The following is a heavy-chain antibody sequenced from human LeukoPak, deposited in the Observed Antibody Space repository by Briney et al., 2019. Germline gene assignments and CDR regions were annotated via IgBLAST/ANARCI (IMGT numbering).Heavy chain of an antibody. V-gene: IGHV3-11*03. CDR3: ARRFGFGEFLDY. CDR1: GFTFSDYY. J-gene: IGHJ4*02. D-gene: IGHD3-10*01. CDR2: ITGGSTYA. Sequence: NPGGSLRLSCAASGFTFSDYYMTWIRQVPGKGLEWVSYITGGSTYAEYADSVKGRFTISSDNAENSLYLQMNSLRAEDTAVYYCARRFGFGEFLDYWGQGALVTVSS.